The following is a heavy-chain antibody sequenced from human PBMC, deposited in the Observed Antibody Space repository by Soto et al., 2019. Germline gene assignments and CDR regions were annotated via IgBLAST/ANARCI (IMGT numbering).Heavy chain of an antibody. CDR3: AKDMSSGYYRAFDY. Sequence: PGGSLRLSCAASGFTFDDYTMHWVRQAPGKGLEWVSLISFDGGSTYYADSVNGRFTISRDNSKNSLYLQMNSLRTEDTALYYCAKDMSSGYYRAFDYWGQGTLVTVSS. CDR2: ISFDGGST. CDR1: GFTFDDYT. D-gene: IGHD3-3*01. V-gene: IGHV3-43*01. J-gene: IGHJ4*02.